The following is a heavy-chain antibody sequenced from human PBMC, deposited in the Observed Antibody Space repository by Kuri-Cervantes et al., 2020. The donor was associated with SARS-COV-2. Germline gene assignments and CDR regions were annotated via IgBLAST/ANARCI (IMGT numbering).Heavy chain of an antibody. CDR1: GGSISSSSYY. CDR2: IYYSGST. CDR3: ARVSGYCSSTSCRSYGYYYYYGMDV. J-gene: IGHJ6*02. V-gene: IGHV4-39*07. D-gene: IGHD2-2*01. Sequence: SETLSLTCTVSGGSISSSSYYWGWIRQPPGKGLEWIGSIYYSGSTYYNPSLKSRVTISVDTSKNQFSLKLSSVTAADTAVYYFARVSGYCSSTSCRSYGYYYYYGMDVWGQGTTVTVSS.